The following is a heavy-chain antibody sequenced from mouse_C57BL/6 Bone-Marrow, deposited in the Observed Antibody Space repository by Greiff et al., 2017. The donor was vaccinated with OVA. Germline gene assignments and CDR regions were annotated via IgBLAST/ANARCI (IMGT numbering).Heavy chain of an antibody. CDR3: AARGYDGYFHFDY. CDR1: GYTFTSYW. V-gene: IGHV1-50*01. D-gene: IGHD2-3*01. Sequence: QVQLQQSGAELVKPGASVKLSCKASGYTFTSYWMQWVKQRPGQGLEWIGEIDPSDSYTNYNQKFKGKATLTVDTSSSTAYMQLSSLTSEDSAVYYCAARGYDGYFHFDYWGQGTTLTVSS. J-gene: IGHJ2*01. CDR2: IDPSDSYT.